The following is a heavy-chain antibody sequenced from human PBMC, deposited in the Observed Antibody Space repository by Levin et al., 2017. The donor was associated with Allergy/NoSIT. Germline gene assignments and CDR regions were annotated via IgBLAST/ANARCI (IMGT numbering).Heavy chain of an antibody. CDR2: ISYDGSNK. D-gene: IGHD6-19*01. CDR1: GFTFSSYA. CDR3: ARDGGGSGWLPELD. V-gene: IGHV3-30-3*01. Sequence: GESLKISCAASGFTFSSYAMHWVRQAPGKGLEWVAVISYDGSNKYYADSVKGRFTISRDNSKNTLYLQMNSLRAEDTAVYYCARDGGGSGWLPELDWGQGTLVTVSS. J-gene: IGHJ4*02.